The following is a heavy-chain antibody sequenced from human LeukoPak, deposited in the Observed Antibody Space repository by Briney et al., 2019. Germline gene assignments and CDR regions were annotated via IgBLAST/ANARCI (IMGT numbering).Heavy chain of an antibody. Sequence: GGSLRLSCAASGFTFSSYWMSWVRQAPGKGLEWVANIKQDGSEKYYVDSVKGRFTISRDNAKNSLYLQMNSLRAEDTAVYYCASGHSSGWRISPRPLDYWGQGTLVTVSS. CDR2: IKQDGSEK. CDR1: GFTFSSYW. D-gene: IGHD6-19*01. CDR3: ASGHSSGWRISPRPLDY. J-gene: IGHJ4*02. V-gene: IGHV3-7*01.